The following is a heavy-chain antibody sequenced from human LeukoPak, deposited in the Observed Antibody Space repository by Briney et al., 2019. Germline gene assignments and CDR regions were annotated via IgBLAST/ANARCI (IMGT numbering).Heavy chain of an antibody. J-gene: IGHJ5*02. D-gene: IGHD2-15*01. Sequence: KPSETLSLTCTVSGGSISSYYWSWIRQPPGKGLEWIGYIYYSGSTNYNPSLKSRVTMSVDTSKNQFSLKLSSVTAADTAVYYCARHRPGRSCSGGSCYSVWWFDPWGQGTLVTVSS. V-gene: IGHV4-59*08. CDR2: IYYSGST. CDR1: GGSISSYY. CDR3: ARHRPGRSCSGGSCYSVWWFDP.